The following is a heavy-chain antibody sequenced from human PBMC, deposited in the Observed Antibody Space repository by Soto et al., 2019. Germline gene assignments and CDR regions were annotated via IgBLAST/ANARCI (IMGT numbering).Heavy chain of an antibody. CDR2: IYSGGST. D-gene: IGHD3-10*01. J-gene: IGHJ4*02. Sequence: EVQLVETGGGLIQPGGSLRLSCAASGFTVSSNYMSWVRQAPGKGLEWVSVIYSGGSTYYADSVKGRFTISRDNSKNTLYLQMNSLRAEDTAVDYCARGITMVRGVKWGQGTLVTVSS. CDR3: ARGITMVRGVK. V-gene: IGHV3-53*02. CDR1: GFTVSSNY.